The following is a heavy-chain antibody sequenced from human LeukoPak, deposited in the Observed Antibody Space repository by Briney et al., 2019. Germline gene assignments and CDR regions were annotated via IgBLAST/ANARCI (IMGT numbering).Heavy chain of an antibody. J-gene: IGHJ4*02. CDR3: AGSLKFIAMIPHY. Sequence: SVKVSCKASGGTFSSYAISWVRQAPGQVLEWMGGIIPIFGTANYAQKFQGRVTITADESTSTAYMELSSLRSEDTAVFYCAGSLKFIAMIPHYWGQGTLVTVSS. CDR1: GGTFSSYA. CDR2: IIPIFGTA. V-gene: IGHV1-69*13. D-gene: IGHD3-22*01.